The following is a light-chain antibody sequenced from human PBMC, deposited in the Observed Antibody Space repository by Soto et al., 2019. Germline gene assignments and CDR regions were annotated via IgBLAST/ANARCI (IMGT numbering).Light chain of an antibody. V-gene: IGLV1-47*01. J-gene: IGLJ2*01. CDR1: SSNIGSNY. CDR3: AAWDDSLSGVV. CDR2: RNN. Sequence: QSVLTQPPSASGTPGQRVTISCSGSSSNIGSNYVYWYQQLPGTAPKLLIYRNNQRPSRVPDRFSGSKSGTSASLAISGLRSEDEADYYCAAWDDSLSGVVFGGGT.